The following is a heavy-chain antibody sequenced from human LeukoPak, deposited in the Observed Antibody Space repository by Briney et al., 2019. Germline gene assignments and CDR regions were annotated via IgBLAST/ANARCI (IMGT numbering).Heavy chain of an antibody. CDR3: ARELVAGPFDY. CDR1: GYTFTSYD. V-gene: IGHV1-8*03. Sequence: HRASVKVSCKASGYTFTSYDINWVRQATGQGLEWMGWMNPNSGNTGYAQKFQGRVTITRNTSISTAYMELSSLRSEDTAVYYCARELVAGPFDYWGQGTLVTVSS. J-gene: IGHJ4*02. D-gene: IGHD6-19*01. CDR2: MNPNSGNT.